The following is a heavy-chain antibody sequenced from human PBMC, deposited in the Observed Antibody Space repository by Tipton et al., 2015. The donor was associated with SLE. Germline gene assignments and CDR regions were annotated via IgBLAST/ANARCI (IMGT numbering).Heavy chain of an antibody. V-gene: IGHV4-38-2*01. CDR3: ARAIYGDPNRFDP. J-gene: IGHJ5*02. Sequence: TLSLTCAVSGYSISSGYYWGWIRQPPGKGLEWIGSMYHSGRTYYNPSLKSRVTISVDTSKNQFSLKLTSVTAADTAVYFCARAIYGDPNRFDPWGQGTLVTVSS. D-gene: IGHD4-17*01. CDR2: MYHSGRT. CDR1: GYSISSGYY.